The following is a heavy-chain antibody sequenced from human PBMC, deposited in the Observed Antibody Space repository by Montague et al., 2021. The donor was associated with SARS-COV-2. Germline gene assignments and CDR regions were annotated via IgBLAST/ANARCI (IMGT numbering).Heavy chain of an antibody. D-gene: IGHD7-27*01. V-gene: IGHV4-61*02. CDR1: GGSISSGSYY. J-gene: IGHJ6*02. Sequence: TLSLTCTVSGGSISSGSYYWSWIRQPAGKGLEWIGRIYTSGSTNYNPTLKSRVTISVDTSKNQFSLKLSSVTAADTAVYYCASGAVSLGIRGMDVWGQGTTVTVSS. CDR2: IYTSGST. CDR3: ASGAVSLGIRGMDV.